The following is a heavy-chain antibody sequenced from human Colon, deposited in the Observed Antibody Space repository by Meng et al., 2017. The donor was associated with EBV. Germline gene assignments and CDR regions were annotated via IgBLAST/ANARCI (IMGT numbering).Heavy chain of an antibody. Sequence: VQLQEPGPALGKPSPTRALPCTVAGGAVSSGGYYWTWIRQHPGKGLEWFGHIYYSGSTFYNPSLKRRVIISIDTSKNQFSLNLRSVTAADTAVYYCARVSSGWDYFDYWGQGTLVTVSS. CDR3: ARVSSGWDYFDY. CDR2: IYYSGST. D-gene: IGHD6-19*01. V-gene: IGHV4-31*03. CDR1: GGAVSSGGYY. J-gene: IGHJ4*02.